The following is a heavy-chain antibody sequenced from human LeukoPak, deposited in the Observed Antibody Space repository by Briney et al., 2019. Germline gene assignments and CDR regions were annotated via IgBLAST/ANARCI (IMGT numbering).Heavy chain of an antibody. J-gene: IGHJ4*02. Sequence: GGSLRPSCAASGFTFSSYWMHWVRQAPGKGLVWVSRINSDGSSTSYADSVKGRFTISRDNAKNTLYLQMNSLRAEDTAVYYCASGEAPGYFDYWGQGTLVTVSS. CDR2: INSDGSST. V-gene: IGHV3-74*01. D-gene: IGHD4-17*01. CDR1: GFTFSSYW. CDR3: ASGEAPGYFDY.